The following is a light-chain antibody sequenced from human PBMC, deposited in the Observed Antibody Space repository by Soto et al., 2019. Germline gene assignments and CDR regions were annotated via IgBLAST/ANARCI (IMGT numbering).Light chain of an antibody. CDR1: QSISSY. Sequence: DIQMTQXXXXXSASVGDRXTITCRASQSISSYLNWYQQKPGKAPKLLIYAASSLQSGVPSRFSGSGSGTDFTLTISSLQPEDFATYYCQQSYSTPQTFGQGTKVEIK. CDR3: QQSYSTPQT. V-gene: IGKV1-39*01. CDR2: AAS. J-gene: IGKJ1*01.